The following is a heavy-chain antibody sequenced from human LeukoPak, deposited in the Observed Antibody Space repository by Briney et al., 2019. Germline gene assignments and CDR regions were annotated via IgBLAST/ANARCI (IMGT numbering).Heavy chain of an antibody. CDR2: IYYTGTT. CDR3: ARGGRCAGNIFWE. D-gene: IGHD4-23*01. V-gene: IGHV4-39*01. Sequence: SETLSLTCTVSGGSISSSSYYWGWIRHSPGKGLEWIGSIYYTGTTYYSPSLKSRLTISVDTSENQFSLRLSSVTAADTAVYYCARGGRCAGNIFWEWGQGIQVTVSS. J-gene: IGHJ4*02. CDR1: GGSISSSSYY.